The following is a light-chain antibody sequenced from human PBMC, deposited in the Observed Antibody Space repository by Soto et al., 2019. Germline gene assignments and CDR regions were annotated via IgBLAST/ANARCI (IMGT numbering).Light chain of an antibody. CDR3: QQYGTSPYT. Sequence: ESVLTQSPGTLSLSPGERATLSCRASQSVRSNYLAWYQHKPGRAPRLLIYGASNRPGGIPDKFRGSGSGTDLPLTISSLDPEDFAVYYCQQYGTSPYTVGQGTTLEIK. J-gene: IGKJ2*01. CDR2: GAS. CDR1: QSVRSNY. V-gene: IGKV3-20*01.